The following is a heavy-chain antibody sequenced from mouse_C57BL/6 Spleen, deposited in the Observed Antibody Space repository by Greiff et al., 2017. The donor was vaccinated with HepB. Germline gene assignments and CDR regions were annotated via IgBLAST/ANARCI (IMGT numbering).Heavy chain of an antibody. D-gene: IGHD3-2*02. CDR2: IYPGDGDT. J-gene: IGHJ3*01. V-gene: IGHV1-80*01. CDR1: GYAFSSYW. Sequence: QVQLKESGAELVKPGASVKISCKASGYAFSSYWMNWVKQRPGKGLEWIGQIYPGDGDTNYNGKFKGKATLTADKSSSTAYMQLSSLTSEDSAVYFCARGGGMQTAQAPAWFAYWGQGTLVTVSA. CDR3: ARGGGMQTAQAPAWFAY.